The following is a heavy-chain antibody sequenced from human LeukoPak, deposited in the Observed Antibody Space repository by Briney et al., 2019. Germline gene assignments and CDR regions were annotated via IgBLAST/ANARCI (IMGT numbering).Heavy chain of an antibody. CDR3: ARDYDYVWGSPGSAFDI. J-gene: IGHJ3*02. D-gene: IGHD3-16*01. CDR2: ISAYNGNT. CDR1: GYTFTDYG. Sequence: GASVKVSCKTPGYTFTDYGISWVRQAPGQGLEWMGWISAYNGNTNYAQKLQGRVTMTTDTSTSTAYMELRSLRSDDTAVYYCARDYDYVWGSPGSAFDIWGQGTMVTVSS. V-gene: IGHV1-18*01.